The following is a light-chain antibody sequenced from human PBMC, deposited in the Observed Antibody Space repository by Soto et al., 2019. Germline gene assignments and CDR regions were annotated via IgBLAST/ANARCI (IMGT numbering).Light chain of an antibody. CDR1: QSVSGY. J-gene: IGKJ5*01. CDR3: QQRYNWPIT. Sequence: VLKQSPATLSLSPGETATLSCRASQSVSGYIGWYQQKPGQAPRLLIYADSNRATGIPARFSGSGSGTDFTLTISSLEPEDFSVYYCQQRYNWPITFGQGTRLENK. CDR2: ADS. V-gene: IGKV3-11*01.